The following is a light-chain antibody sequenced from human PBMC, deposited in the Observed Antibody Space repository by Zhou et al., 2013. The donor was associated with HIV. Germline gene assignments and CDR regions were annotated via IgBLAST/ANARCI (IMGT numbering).Light chain of an antibody. CDR2: SAS. J-gene: IGKJ4*01. CDR1: QSITNW. V-gene: IGKV1-12*02. Sequence: DIQMTQSPSSVSASVGDRVTITCRASQSITNWLAWYQQKPGKAPELLIYSASTLQSGVPSRFSGSRSGTAFTLTISSLQPEDFATYFCQQTNTLPFTFGGGTRVDIK. CDR3: QQTNTLPFT.